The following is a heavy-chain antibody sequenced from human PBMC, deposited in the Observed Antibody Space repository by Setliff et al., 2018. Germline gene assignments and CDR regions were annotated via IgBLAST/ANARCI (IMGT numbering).Heavy chain of an antibody. CDR2: VHFGGDT. CDR3: AGGGRYCGGDCYQDDAFDI. Sequence: SETLSLTCTVSGGGSINNYYWSWVRQSPGKGLEWIGFVHFGGDTNYNPSLKSRVTMSADTSNNQFSLHLNSVTAADTAMYYCAGGGRYCGGDCYQDDAFDIWGQGTMVTVSS. CDR1: GGGSINNYY. D-gene: IGHD2-21*02. V-gene: IGHV4-59*12. J-gene: IGHJ3*02.